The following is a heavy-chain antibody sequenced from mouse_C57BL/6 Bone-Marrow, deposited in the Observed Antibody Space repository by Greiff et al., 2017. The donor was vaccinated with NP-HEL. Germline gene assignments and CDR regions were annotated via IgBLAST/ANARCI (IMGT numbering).Heavy chain of an antibody. Sequence: EVNVVESGGDLVKPGGSLKLSCAASGFTFSSYGMSWVRQTPDKRLEWVATISSGGSYTYYPDSVKGRFTISRDNAKNTLYLQMSSLKSEDTAMYYCARPYYYGSSRAWFAYWGQGTLVTVSA. CDR1: GFTFSSYG. J-gene: IGHJ3*01. CDR3: ARPYYYGSSRAWFAY. CDR2: ISSGGSYT. D-gene: IGHD1-1*01. V-gene: IGHV5-6*01.